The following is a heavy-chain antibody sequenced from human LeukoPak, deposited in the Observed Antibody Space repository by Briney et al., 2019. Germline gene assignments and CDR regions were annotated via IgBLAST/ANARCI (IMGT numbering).Heavy chain of an antibody. CDR3: ARSILTGITVNPFEY. CDR1: GYTFTSYY. Sequence: GASVKVSCKASGYTFTSYYMHWVRQAPGQGLEWMGGIIPLFGRTNYAQKFQGRVTITADESTSTAYLELSSLRSGDTAVYYCARSILTGITVNPFEYWGQGTLVTVSS. D-gene: IGHD3-9*01. V-gene: IGHV1-69*13. J-gene: IGHJ4*02. CDR2: IIPLFGRT.